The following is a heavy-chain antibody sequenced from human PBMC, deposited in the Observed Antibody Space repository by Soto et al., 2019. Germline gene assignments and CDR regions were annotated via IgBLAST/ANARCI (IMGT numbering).Heavy chain of an antibody. D-gene: IGHD5-12*01. Sequence: QVQLVQSGAEVKKPGASVKVSCKASGYTFTGYYMHWVRQAPGQGLEWMGWINPNSGVTNYAQKFQSWFTRSRDTSIRTAYRELSRLRSDDTAVYYCARGTPITYWYFDLWGRGTLVTVSS. CDR3: ARGTPITYWYFDL. CDR1: GYTFTGYY. CDR2: INPNSGVT. V-gene: IGHV1-2*04. J-gene: IGHJ2*01.